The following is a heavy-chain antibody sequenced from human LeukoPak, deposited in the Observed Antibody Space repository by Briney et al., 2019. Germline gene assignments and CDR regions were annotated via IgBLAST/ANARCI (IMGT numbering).Heavy chain of an antibody. D-gene: IGHD3-22*01. J-gene: IGHJ4*02. CDR1: GFTFSTYT. CDR2: ITSSSSTI. CDR3: ARDERGSGDL. Sequence: PGGSLRLSCAASGFTFSTYTMNWVRQAPGKGLEWVSYITSSSSTIYYADSVKGRFTISRDNAKNSLYLQMNSLRAEDTAVYYCARDERGSGDLWGQGTLVTASS. V-gene: IGHV3-48*01.